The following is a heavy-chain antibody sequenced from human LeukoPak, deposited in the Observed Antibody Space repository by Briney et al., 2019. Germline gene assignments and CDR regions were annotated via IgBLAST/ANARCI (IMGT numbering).Heavy chain of an antibody. CDR1: GYTFTSYG. CDR2: IIPIFGTA. V-gene: IGHV1-69*13. CDR3: ARAAAVNDPDY. D-gene: IGHD6-13*01. J-gene: IGHJ4*02. Sequence: GASVKVSCKASGYTFTSYGISWVRQAPGQGLEWMGGIIPIFGTANYAQKFQGRVTITADESTSTAYMELSSLRSEDTAVYYCARAAAVNDPDYWGQGTLVTVSS.